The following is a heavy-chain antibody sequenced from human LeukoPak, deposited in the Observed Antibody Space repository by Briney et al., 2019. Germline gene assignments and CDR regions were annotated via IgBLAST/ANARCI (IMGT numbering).Heavy chain of an antibody. CDR3: ANPMRGGLAAN. CDR2: ISGSGGST. D-gene: IGHD3-10*01. CDR1: GFTFSSYA. V-gene: IGHV3-23*01. Sequence: GGSLRLSCAASGFTFSSYAMSWVRQAPGKGLEWVSAISGSGGSTYYADSVKGRFTISRDNSKNTLYLQMNSLRAEDTAVYYCANPMRGGLAANWGQGTLVTVSS. J-gene: IGHJ4*02.